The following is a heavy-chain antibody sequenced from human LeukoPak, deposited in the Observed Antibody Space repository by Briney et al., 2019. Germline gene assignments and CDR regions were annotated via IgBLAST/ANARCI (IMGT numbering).Heavy chain of an antibody. CDR2: INPSGGST. V-gene: IGHV1-46*01. J-gene: IGHJ4*02. Sequence: ASVKVSCKASGYTFTSYYMHWVRQAPGQGLEWMGIINPSGGSTSYAQKFQGRVTMTRDTSTSTVYMELSSLRSEDIDVYYCARTGGYFLGDIANRGYWGQGTLVTVSS. CDR3: ARTGGYFLGDIANRGY. D-gene: IGHD3-22*01. CDR1: GYTFTSYY.